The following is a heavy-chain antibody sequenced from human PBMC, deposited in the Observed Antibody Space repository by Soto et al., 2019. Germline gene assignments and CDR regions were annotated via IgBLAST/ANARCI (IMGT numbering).Heavy chain of an antibody. J-gene: IGHJ6*02. CDR1: GFTFTSYW. CDR2: IKGDGSEK. V-gene: IGHV3-7*01. Sequence: GGSLRLSCVASGFTFTSYWMSWVRQSPGKGLEWVANIKGDGSEKRYVDSVKGRLTISRDNAKNSVYLQMNSLRVEDTALYYCGRDEVRNGVGVWGQGTTVTVSS. CDR3: GRDEVRNGVGV.